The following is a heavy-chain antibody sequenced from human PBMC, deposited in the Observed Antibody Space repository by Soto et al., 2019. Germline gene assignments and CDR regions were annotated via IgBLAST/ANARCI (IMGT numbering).Heavy chain of an antibody. D-gene: IGHD3-3*01. V-gene: IGHV4-59*01. CDR1: GGSISSYY. Sequence: SETLSLTRTVSGGSISSYYWSWIRQPPGKGLEWIGYIYYSGSTNYNPSLKSRVTISVDTSKNQFSLKLSSVTAADTAVYYCARATIFGGPTNFDYWGQGTLVTVSS. J-gene: IGHJ4*02. CDR2: IYYSGST. CDR3: ARATIFGGPTNFDY.